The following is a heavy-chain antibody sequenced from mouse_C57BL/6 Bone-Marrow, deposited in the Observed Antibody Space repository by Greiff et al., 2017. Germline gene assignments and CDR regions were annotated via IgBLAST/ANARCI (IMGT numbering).Heavy chain of an antibody. CDR3: ARDGSSYWYFDV. Sequence: VQGVESGPELVKPGASVKISCKASGYSFTSYYIHWVKQRPGQGLEWIGWIYPGSGNTKYNEKFKGKATLTAATSSSTAYMQLSSLTSEDSAVYYCARDGSSYWYFDVWGTGTTVTVSS. D-gene: IGHD1-1*01. J-gene: IGHJ1*03. CDR1: GYSFTSYY. V-gene: IGHV1-66*01. CDR2: IYPGSGNT.